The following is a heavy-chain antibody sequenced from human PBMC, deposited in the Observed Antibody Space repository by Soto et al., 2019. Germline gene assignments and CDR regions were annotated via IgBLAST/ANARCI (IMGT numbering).Heavy chain of an antibody. J-gene: IGHJ4*02. V-gene: IGHV3-23*01. Sequence: PGGTLRLSCAASGFPSSRCAMNWVRQAPGKGLEWVSTISGSGESTSYADSVKGRFTISRDNSKSTLYLQMNSLRAEDTAVYYCAKDRWNYDYFDFWGQGTLVTVSS. CDR1: GFPSSRCA. CDR3: AKDRWNYDYFDF. D-gene: IGHD1-7*01. CDR2: ISGSGEST.